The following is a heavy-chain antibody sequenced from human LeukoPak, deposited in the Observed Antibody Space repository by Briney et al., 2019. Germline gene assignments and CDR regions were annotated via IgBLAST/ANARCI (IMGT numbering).Heavy chain of an antibody. CDR3: ARDAQHYYGSGSYPHNWFDP. J-gene: IGHJ5*02. CDR1: GYTFTGYY. Sequence: ASVKVSCKASGYTFTGYYMHWVRQAPGQGLEWMGRINPNSGGTNYAQKFQGRVTMTRDTSISTAYMELSRLRSDDTAVYYCARDAQHYYGSGSYPHNWFDPWGQGTLVTVSS. V-gene: IGHV1-2*06. CDR2: INPNSGGT. D-gene: IGHD3-10*01.